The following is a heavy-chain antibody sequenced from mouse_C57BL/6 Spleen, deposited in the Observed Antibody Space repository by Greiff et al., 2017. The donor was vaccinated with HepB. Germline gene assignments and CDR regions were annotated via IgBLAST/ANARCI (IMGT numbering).Heavy chain of an antibody. V-gene: IGHV1-82*01. CDR2: IYPGDGDT. Sequence: QVQLQQSGPELVKPGASVKISCKASGYAFSSSWMNWVKQRPGKGLEWIGRIYPGDGDTNYNGKFKGKATLTADKSSSTAYMQLSSLTSEDSAVYFCAPLSVYFDYWGQGTTLTVSS. J-gene: IGHJ2*01. CDR1: GYAFSSSW. CDR3: APLSVYFDY. D-gene: IGHD1-3*01.